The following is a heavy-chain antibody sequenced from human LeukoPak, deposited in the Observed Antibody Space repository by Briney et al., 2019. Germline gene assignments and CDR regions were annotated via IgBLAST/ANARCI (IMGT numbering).Heavy chain of an antibody. CDR2: ISAYNGNT. CDR1: GYTFTSYG. D-gene: IGHD5-18*01. V-gene: IGHV1-18*01. CDR3: ARDGQLWFPLDY. Sequence: ASVKVSCKASGYTFTSYGISWVRQAPGQGLEWMGWISAYNGNTNYAQKLQGRVTMTTDTSTSTACMELRSLRSDDTAVYYCARDGQLWFPLDYWGQGTLVTVSS. J-gene: IGHJ4*02.